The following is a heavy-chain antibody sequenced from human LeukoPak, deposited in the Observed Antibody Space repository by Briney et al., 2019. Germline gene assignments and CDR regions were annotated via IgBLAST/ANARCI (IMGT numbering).Heavy chain of an antibody. J-gene: IGHJ4*02. Sequence: QPGGSLRLSCAASGFIFSKYAMNWVRQAPGKGLEWVSYISSSSSTIYYADSVKGRFTISRDNAKNSLYLQMNSLRAEDTAVHYCARETTIAAAVGYWGQGTLVTVSS. D-gene: IGHD6-13*01. CDR1: GFIFSKYA. CDR3: ARETTIAAAVGY. CDR2: ISSSSSTI. V-gene: IGHV3-48*04.